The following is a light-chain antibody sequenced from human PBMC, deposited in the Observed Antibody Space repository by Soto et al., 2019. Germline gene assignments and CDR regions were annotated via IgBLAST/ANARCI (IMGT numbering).Light chain of an antibody. CDR3: QHYGGSSWT. V-gene: IGKV3-20*01. CDR1: KSVSNTL. Sequence: EIVLTQSPDTLSLSPGERVTLSCRADKSVSNTLLTWFQQKPGQAPRLVIFGTSNRAPGIPDRFIGSGSGTDFTLTISRLDPDDSAVYYCQHYGGSSWTFGQGTRVDI. CDR2: GTS. J-gene: IGKJ1*01.